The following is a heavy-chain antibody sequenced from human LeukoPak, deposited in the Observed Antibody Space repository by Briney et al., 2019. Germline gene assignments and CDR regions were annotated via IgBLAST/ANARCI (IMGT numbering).Heavy chain of an antibody. J-gene: IGHJ4*02. V-gene: IGHV5-51*01. CDR3: ARPYYDSSGQPSYFDY. D-gene: IGHD3-22*01. Sequence: EESLKISCKGSGYSFTSYWIGWVRQMPGKGLEWMGIIYPGDSDTRYSPSFQGQVTISADKSIGTAYLQWSSLKASDTAMYYCARPYYDSSGQPSYFDYWGQGTLVTVSS. CDR1: GYSFTSYW. CDR2: IYPGDSDT.